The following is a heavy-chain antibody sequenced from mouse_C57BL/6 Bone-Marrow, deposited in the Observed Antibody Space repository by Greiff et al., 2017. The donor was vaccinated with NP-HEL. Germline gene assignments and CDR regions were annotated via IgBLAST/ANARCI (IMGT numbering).Heavy chain of an antibody. CDR1: GYTFTSYW. V-gene: IGHV1-74*01. CDR2: IHPSDNDT. Sequence: QVQLQQPGAELVKPGASVKVSCKASGYTFTSYWMHWVKQRPGQGLEWIGRIHPSDNDTNYNQKFKGKAKLTVDKSSSTAYMQLSRLTSEDSAVYCCAISVHCPYYYAMDYWGQGTSVTVSS. CDR3: AISVHCPYYYAMDY. J-gene: IGHJ4*01.